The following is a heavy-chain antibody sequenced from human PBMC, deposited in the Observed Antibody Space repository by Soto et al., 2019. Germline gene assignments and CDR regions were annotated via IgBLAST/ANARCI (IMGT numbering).Heavy chain of an antibody. CDR1: GCTFSSYA. Sequence: SVKVSCKASGCTFSSYAISWVRQAPGQGLEWMGGINPNVGTANYAQKFQGRVTITEDTSTGTAYMELSSLRSDDTAVYYCARRTGIVAPIGYFDYWGQGTLVTVSS. V-gene: IGHV1-69*06. D-gene: IGHD1-26*01. J-gene: IGHJ4*02. CDR2: INPNVGTA. CDR3: ARRTGIVAPIGYFDY.